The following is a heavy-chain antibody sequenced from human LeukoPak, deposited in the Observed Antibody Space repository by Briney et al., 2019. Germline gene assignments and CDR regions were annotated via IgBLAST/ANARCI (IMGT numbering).Heavy chain of an antibody. CDR1: GGSFSGYY. Sequence: SETLSLTCAVYGGSFSGYYWSWIRRPPGKGLEWIGEINHSGSTNYNPSLKSRVTTSVDTSKNQFSLKLSSVTAADTAVYYCASGYYSLDYWGQGTLVTVSS. D-gene: IGHD3-10*01. J-gene: IGHJ4*02. V-gene: IGHV4-34*01. CDR3: ASGYYSLDY. CDR2: INHSGST.